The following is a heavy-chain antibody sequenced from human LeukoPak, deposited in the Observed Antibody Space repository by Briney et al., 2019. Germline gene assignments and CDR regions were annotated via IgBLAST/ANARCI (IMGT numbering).Heavy chain of an antibody. J-gene: IGHJ3*01. CDR3: ARVSGASYSGGFGAFAV. Sequence: PGGSLRLSCAASGFTFSTYEMNWVRQAPGKGLEWVSYISGSGSTIYYADSVKGRFTISRDNAKNSLYLQMNSLRGEDTAVYYCARVSGASYSGGFGAFAVWGQGTMVTVSS. D-gene: IGHD1-26*01. CDR2: ISGSGSTI. V-gene: IGHV3-48*03. CDR1: GFTFSTYE.